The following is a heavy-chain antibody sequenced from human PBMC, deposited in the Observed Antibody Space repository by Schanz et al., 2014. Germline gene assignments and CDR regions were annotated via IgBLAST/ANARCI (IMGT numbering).Heavy chain of an antibody. CDR1: GFTVSAYS. Sequence: EVQVVESGGGLVRPGGSLRLPCSGFTVSAYSANWVRQAPGKGLEWVSSISSSGGHIYYADSVKGRFTITRDIAKNSLSLQMNSLRAEDTAVYFCARDGGRDGYNLAFDVWGQGTLVTVSS. CDR3: ARDGGRDGYNLAFDV. CDR2: ISSSGGHI. V-gene: IGHV3-21*02. J-gene: IGHJ3*01. D-gene: IGHD5-12*01.